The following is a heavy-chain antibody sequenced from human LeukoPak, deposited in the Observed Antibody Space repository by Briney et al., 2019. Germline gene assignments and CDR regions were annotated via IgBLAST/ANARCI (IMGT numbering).Heavy chain of an antibody. V-gene: IGHV4-59*01. Sequence: SETLSLTCTVSGCSISSYYWSWIRQPPGKGLEWIGYIYYSGSTNYNPSLKSRVTISVDTSKNQFSLKLSSVTAADTAVYYCARGARGSIVLMVYGDNWFDPWGQGTLVTVSS. CDR3: ARGARGSIVLMVYGDNWFDP. CDR1: GCSISSYY. J-gene: IGHJ5*02. D-gene: IGHD2-8*01. CDR2: IYYSGST.